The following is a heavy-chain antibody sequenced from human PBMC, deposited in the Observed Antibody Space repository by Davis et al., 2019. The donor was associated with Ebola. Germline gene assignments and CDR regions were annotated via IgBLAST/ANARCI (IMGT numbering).Heavy chain of an antibody. CDR1: GYTFTSYD. V-gene: IGHV1-8*03. Sequence: ASVKVSCKASGYTFTSYDINWVRQATGQGLEWMGWMNPNSGNTGYAQKFQGRVTITRNTSISTAYMELSSLRSEDTAVYYCARIGRWLQFRYFDYWSQGTLVTVSS. CDR3: ARIGRWLQFRYFDY. CDR2: MNPNSGNT. D-gene: IGHD5-24*01. J-gene: IGHJ4*02.